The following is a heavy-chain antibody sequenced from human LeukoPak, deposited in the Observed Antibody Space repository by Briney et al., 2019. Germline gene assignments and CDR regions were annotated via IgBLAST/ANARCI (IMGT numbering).Heavy chain of an antibody. CDR2: ISGSGGST. CDR1: GFTFSSYA. Sequence: PGGSLRLSCAASGFTFSSYAMSWARQAPGKGLEWVSAISGSGGSTYYADSVKGRFTISRDNSKNTLYLQMNSLRAEDTAVYYCAKGEQWLVRNNWFDPWGQGTLVTVSS. J-gene: IGHJ5*02. CDR3: AKGEQWLVRNNWFDP. D-gene: IGHD6-19*01. V-gene: IGHV3-23*01.